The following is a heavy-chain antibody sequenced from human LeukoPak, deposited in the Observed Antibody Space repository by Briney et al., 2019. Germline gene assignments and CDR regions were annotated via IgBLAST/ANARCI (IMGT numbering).Heavy chain of an antibody. Sequence: PSETLSLTCTVSGGSISSYYWSWLRQPPGKGLEWIGYIYYSGSTNYNPSLKSRVTISVDTSKNQFSLKLSSVTAADTAVYYCARVYYDILTGYYGSLYFDYWGQGTLVTVSS. D-gene: IGHD3-9*01. CDR2: IYYSGST. CDR1: GGSISSYY. V-gene: IGHV4-59*01. CDR3: ARVYYDILTGYYGSLYFDY. J-gene: IGHJ4*02.